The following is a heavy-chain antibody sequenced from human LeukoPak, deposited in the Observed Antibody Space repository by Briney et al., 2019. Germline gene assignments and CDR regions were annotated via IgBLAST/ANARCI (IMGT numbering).Heavy chain of an antibody. V-gene: IGHV1-2*02. CDR3: ATSGVVVVPATQADAFDI. J-gene: IGHJ3*02. Sequence: ASVKVSCKASGYTFTGYYMHWVRQAPGQGLEWMGWINPNSGGTNYAQKFQGRVTMTRDTSISTAYMELSSLRSEDTAVYYCATSGVVVVPATQADAFDIWGQGTMVTVSS. CDR1: GYTFTGYY. D-gene: IGHD2-2*01. CDR2: INPNSGGT.